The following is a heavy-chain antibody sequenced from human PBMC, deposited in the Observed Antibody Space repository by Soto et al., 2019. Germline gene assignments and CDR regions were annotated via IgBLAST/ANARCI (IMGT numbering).Heavy chain of an antibody. J-gene: IGHJ6*03. CDR1: GGSISSGGYY. Sequence: QVQLQESGPGLVKPSQTLSLTCTVSGGSISSGGYYWSWIRQHPGKGLERIGYIYYSGSTYYNPSLKGRVTISVNTAKNQFSLELSSVTAADTAVYYCARGYGSGSYPYFYYYYMDVWGKGTTVTVSS. D-gene: IGHD3-10*01. V-gene: IGHV4-31*03. CDR3: ARGYGSGSYPYFYYYYMDV. CDR2: IYYSGST.